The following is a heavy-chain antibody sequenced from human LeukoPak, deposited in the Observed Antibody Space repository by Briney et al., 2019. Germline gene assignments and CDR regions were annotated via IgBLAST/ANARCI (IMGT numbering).Heavy chain of an antibody. Sequence: ASVKVSCKASGYTFTSYYMHWVRQAPGQGLEWMGIINPSGGSTSYAQKFQGRVTMTRDTSTSTVYMELSGLRSEDTAVYYCARDYYDSSGYYSTSNWFDPWGQGTLVTVSS. V-gene: IGHV1-46*01. CDR1: GYTFTSYY. CDR2: INPSGGST. D-gene: IGHD3-22*01. CDR3: ARDYYDSSGYYSTSNWFDP. J-gene: IGHJ5*02.